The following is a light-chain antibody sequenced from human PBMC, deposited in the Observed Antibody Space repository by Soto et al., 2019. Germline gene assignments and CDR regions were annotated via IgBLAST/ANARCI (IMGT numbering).Light chain of an antibody. CDR1: SSDFGGSEF. V-gene: IGLV2-11*01. Sequence: QSALTQPRSVSASPGQSVAISCTKTSSDFGGSEFVSWYQQQPGKAPKLIIYDATQRPSGVPDRFSGSKSGDTASLTISGLQAEDEADYYCCSYTYTYSVFGGGTMLTVL. CDR3: CSYTYTYSV. CDR2: DAT. J-gene: IGLJ3*02.